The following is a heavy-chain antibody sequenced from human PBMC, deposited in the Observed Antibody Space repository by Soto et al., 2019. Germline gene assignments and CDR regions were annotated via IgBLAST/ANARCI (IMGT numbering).Heavy chain of an antibody. V-gene: IGHV4-39*01. J-gene: IGHJ6*02. Sequence: SETLSLTCTVSGDSISSTNYYWGRIRQPPGKGLEWIGTFYSGRGNYYNPSLKSRVTISVDTSKNQFSLRLSSVTAADTAVYYCARHSTENYRYNYYFTMDVWGQGTTVTVSS. CDR3: ARHSTENYRYNYYFTMDV. CDR1: GDSISSTNYY. D-gene: IGHD1-7*01. CDR2: FYSGRGN.